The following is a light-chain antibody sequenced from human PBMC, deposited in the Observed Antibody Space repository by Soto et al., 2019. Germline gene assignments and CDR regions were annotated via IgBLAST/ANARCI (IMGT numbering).Light chain of an antibody. J-gene: IGLJ1*01. CDR2: EVT. CDR1: NSDVGAYNL. CDR3: CSYAGDSAFV. V-gene: IGLV2-23*02. Sequence: QSALPQPASVSGSPGQSITISCAGTNSDVGAYNLVSWYQQHPGEAPKVLIYEVTKRPSGLSSRFAGSKSGNTASLTISGLQAEDEADYYCCSYAGDSAFVFGTGTKVTVL.